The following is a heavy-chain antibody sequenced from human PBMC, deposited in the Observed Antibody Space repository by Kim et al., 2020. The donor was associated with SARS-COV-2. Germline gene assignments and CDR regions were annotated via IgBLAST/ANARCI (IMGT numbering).Heavy chain of an antibody. D-gene: IGHD3-9*01. CDR3: ARAGRYYDILTGYYYYYYGMDV. J-gene: IGHJ6*02. CDR1: GGSFSGYY. V-gene: IGHV4-34*01. CDR2: INHSGST. Sequence: SETLSLTCAVYGGSFSGYYWSWIRQPPGKGLEWIGEINHSGSTNYNPSLKSRVTISVDTSKNQFSLKLSSVTAADTAVYYCARAGRYYDILTGYYYYYYGMDVWGQGSTVTVSS.